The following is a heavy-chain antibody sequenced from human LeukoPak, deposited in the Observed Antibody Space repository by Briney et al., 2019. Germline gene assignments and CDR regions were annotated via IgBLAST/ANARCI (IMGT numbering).Heavy chain of an antibody. CDR3: ARGTDYYGSGSYPYYGMDV. CDR1: GFTFSSYW. D-gene: IGHD3-10*01. J-gene: IGHJ2*01. CDR2: IKQDGSEK. Sequence: GGSLRLSCAASGFTFSSYWMSWVRQAPGKGLEWVANIKQDGSEKYYVDSVKGRFTISRDNAKNSLYLQINSLRAEDTAVYYCARGTDYYGSGSYPYYGMDVWGRGTLVTVSS. V-gene: IGHV3-7*01.